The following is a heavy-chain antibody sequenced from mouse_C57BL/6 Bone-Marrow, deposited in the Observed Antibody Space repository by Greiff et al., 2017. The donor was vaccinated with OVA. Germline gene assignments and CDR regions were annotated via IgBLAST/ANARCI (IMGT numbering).Heavy chain of an antibody. CDR1: GYTFTSYW. Sequence: VQLQQPGAELVKPGASVKLSCKASGYTFTSYWMQWVTQRPGQGLEWIGEIDPSDSYTNYNHKFKGKATLTVDTASSTAYMQISSLTSEDSAVYYCACYLFAYWGQGTLVTVSA. CDR3: ACYLFAY. CDR2: IDPSDSYT. V-gene: IGHV1-50*01. J-gene: IGHJ3*01.